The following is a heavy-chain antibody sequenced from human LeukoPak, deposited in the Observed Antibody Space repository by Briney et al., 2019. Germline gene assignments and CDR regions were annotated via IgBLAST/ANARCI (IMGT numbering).Heavy chain of an antibody. CDR2: ISGSGGST. CDR1: GFTCSSYA. V-gene: IGHV3-23*01. J-gene: IGHJ5*02. CDR3: AKDMRDGYNYP. Sequence: GGSLRLSCAASGFTCSSYAMSWVRQAPGKGLEWVSAISGSGGSTYYADSVKGRFTISRDNSKNTLYLQMNSLRAEDTAVYYCAKDMRDGYNYPWGQGTLVTVSS. D-gene: IGHD5-24*01.